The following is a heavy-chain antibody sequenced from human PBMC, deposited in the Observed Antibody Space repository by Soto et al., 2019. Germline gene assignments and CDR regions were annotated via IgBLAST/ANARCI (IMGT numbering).Heavy chain of an antibody. J-gene: IGHJ2*01. CDR3: ARAYCGGDCYFNWYLDL. V-gene: IGHV1-18*01. D-gene: IGHD2-21*02. Sequence: QVQLVQSGAEVKKPGASVKVSCKASGYTFTSYGISWVRQAPGQGLEWMGWISAYNGNTNYAQKLQGRATMTTDTSTSTAYMELRSLRSDDTAVYYCARAYCGGDCYFNWYLDLWCRGTLITVSS. CDR2: ISAYNGNT. CDR1: GYTFTSYG.